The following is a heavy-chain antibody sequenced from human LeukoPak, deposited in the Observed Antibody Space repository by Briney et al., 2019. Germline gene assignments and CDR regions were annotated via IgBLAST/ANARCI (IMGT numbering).Heavy chain of an antibody. J-gene: IGHJ1*01. CDR3: ATFDTVTTR. V-gene: IGHV1-24*01. Sequence: APGKVSRKVSGYTRPEFSLHWVRQAHGKGLEWMGGFDPEDGETIYAQKFQGRVTMTEDTSTDTAYMELSSLRSEDTAVYYCATFDTVTTRWGQGTLVTVSS. CDR1: GYTRPEFS. CDR2: FDPEDGET. D-gene: IGHD4-11*01.